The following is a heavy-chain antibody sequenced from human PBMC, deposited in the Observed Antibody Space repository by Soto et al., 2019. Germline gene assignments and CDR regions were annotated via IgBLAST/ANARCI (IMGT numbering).Heavy chain of an antibody. Sequence: SETLSLTCAVYGGSFSGYYWSWIRQPPGKGLEWIGEINHSGSTNYNPSLKSRVTISVDTSKNQFSLKLSSVTAADTAVYYCARGQWDVVVPAAIGDNYYGMDVWGQGTTVTVS. CDR3: ARGQWDVVVPAAIGDNYYGMDV. CDR1: GGSFSGYY. J-gene: IGHJ6*02. D-gene: IGHD2-2*02. CDR2: INHSGST. V-gene: IGHV4-34*01.